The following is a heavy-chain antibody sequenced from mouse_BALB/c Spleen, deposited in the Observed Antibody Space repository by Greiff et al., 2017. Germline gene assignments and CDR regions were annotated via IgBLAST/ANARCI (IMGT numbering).Heavy chain of an antibody. CDR2: ISNGGGST. D-gene: IGHD2-10*02. CDR1: GFTFSSYT. V-gene: IGHV5-12-2*01. J-gene: IGHJ4*01. CDR3: ARLYGNSYYYAMDY. Sequence: EVMLVESGGGLVQPGGSLKLSCAASGFTFSSYTMSWVRQTPEKRLEWVAYISNGGGSTYYPDTVKGRFTISRDNAKNTLYLQMSSLKSEDTAMYYCARLYGNSYYYAMDYWGQGTSVTVSS.